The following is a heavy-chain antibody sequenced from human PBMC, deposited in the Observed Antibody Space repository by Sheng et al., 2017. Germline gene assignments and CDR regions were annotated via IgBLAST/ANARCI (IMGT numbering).Heavy chain of an antibody. CDR1: GGSISSTNYC. D-gene: IGHD3-10*01. CDR3: VREATTRYYSGSGTLDHIDS. Sequence: QLQLQELGPGLVKPSGTLSLTCIVSGGSISSTNYCWGWIRQSPGKGLEWIGSIYYSGTTYYNPSLQSRVTVSIDTSKNHFSLKLNSMTAADTAVYYCVREATTRYYSGSGTLDHIDSWGQGTLVTVSS. J-gene: IGHJ4*02. V-gene: IGHV4-39*07. CDR2: IYYSGTT.